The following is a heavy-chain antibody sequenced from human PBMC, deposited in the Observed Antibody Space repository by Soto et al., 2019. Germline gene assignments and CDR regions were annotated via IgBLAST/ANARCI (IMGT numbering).Heavy chain of an antibody. V-gene: IGHV4-39*07. J-gene: IGHJ4*02. D-gene: IGHD3-22*01. Sequence: SETLSLTCIVSGGSISSSSYYWGWIRQPPGKGLEWIGSIYYSGSTYYNPSLKSRVTISVDTSKNQFSLKLSSVTAADTAVYYCARATYYYDSSGYSDRVLDYWGQGTLVTVSS. CDR3: ARATYYYDSSGYSDRVLDY. CDR2: IYYSGST. CDR1: GGSISSSSYY.